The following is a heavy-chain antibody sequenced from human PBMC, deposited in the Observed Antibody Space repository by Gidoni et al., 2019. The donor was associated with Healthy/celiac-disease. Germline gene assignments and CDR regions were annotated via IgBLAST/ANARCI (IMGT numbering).Heavy chain of an antibody. V-gene: IGHV3-74*01. CDR2: INSDGSST. D-gene: IGHD2-2*01. Sequence: EVQLVESGGGLVQPGGSLRLSCAASGFTFRSYWMHWVRQAPGKGLVWVSRINSDGSSTSYADSVKGRFTISRDNAKNTLYLQMNSLRAEDTAVYYCARLVVPLWREIGYMDVWGKGTTVTVSS. CDR3: ARLVVPLWREIGYMDV. CDR1: GFTFRSYW. J-gene: IGHJ6*03.